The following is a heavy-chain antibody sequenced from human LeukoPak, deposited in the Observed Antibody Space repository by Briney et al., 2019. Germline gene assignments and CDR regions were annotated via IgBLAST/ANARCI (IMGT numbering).Heavy chain of an antibody. CDR3: ARVWFGYFFQ. Sequence: GGSLRLSCAASGFNISDFWMTWVRQAPGKGLEWVANIKEDGTEKHLVDSVKGRFTISKDNSNNTVYLQMNSVRVEDTAVYYCARVWFGYFFQWGQGALVTVSS. CDR1: GFNISDFW. J-gene: IGHJ4*02. D-gene: IGHD3-10*01. CDR2: IKEDGTEK. V-gene: IGHV3-7*03.